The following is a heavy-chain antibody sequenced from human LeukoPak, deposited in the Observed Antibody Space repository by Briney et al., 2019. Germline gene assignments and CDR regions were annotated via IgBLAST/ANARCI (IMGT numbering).Heavy chain of an antibody. J-gene: IGHJ6*03. CDR1: GYSIISGYY. CDR2: IYHSGST. D-gene: IGHD3-3*01. V-gene: IGHV4-38-2*01. Sequence: PSETLSLTCAVSGYSIISGYYWGWIRQPPGKGLEWIGSIYHSGSTYCNPSLKSRVTISVDTSKNQFSLKLSYVTAADTAVYDYPRGLTYCDFWSGHHPGSYYMDVWGKGTTVTVSS. CDR3: PRGLTYCDFWSGHHPGSYYMDV.